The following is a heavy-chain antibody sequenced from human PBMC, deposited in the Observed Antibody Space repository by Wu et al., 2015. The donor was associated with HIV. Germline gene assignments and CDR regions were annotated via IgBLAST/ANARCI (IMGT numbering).Heavy chain of an antibody. D-gene: IGHD3-22*01. CDR2: IIPIFGTA. CDR3: ARDRRRRTGTYYYDSSGYDAFDI. J-gene: IGHJ3*02. CDR1: GGTFSSYA. Sequence: QVQLVQSGAEVKKPGSSVKVSCKASGGTFSSYAISWVRQAPGQGLEWMGGIIPIFGTANYAQKFQGRVTITTDESTSTAYMELSSLRSEDTAVYYCARDRRRRTGTYYYDSSGYDAFDIWGQGTMVTVSS. V-gene: IGHV1-69*05.